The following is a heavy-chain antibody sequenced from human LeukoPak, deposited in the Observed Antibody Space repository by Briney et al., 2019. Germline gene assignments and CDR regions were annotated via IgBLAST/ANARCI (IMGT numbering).Heavy chain of an antibody. CDR2: INHSGST. V-gene: IGHV4-34*01. CDR3: ARGSNWTHWFDP. Sequence: PSETLSLTCTVSGGSISSYYWSWIRQPPGKGLEWIGEINHSGSTNYNPSLKSRVTISVDTSKNQFSLKLSSVTAADTAVYYCARGSNWTHWFDPWGQGTLVTVSS. J-gene: IGHJ5*02. D-gene: IGHD1-1*01. CDR1: GGSISSYY.